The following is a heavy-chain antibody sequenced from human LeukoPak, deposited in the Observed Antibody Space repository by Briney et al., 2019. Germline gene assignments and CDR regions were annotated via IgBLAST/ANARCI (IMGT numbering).Heavy chain of an antibody. CDR3: ARGPGGYDN. CDR1: GFTVSSNY. CDR2: IFGGGST. J-gene: IGHJ4*02. Sequence: GGSLRLSCAASGFTVSSNYMTWVRQAPGKGLEWVSVIFGGGSTYYADSVKGRFTISRDNSKNTLFLQMNSLRVEDTAVYYCARGPGGYDNWGQGTLATVSS. D-gene: IGHD3-16*01. V-gene: IGHV3-66*01.